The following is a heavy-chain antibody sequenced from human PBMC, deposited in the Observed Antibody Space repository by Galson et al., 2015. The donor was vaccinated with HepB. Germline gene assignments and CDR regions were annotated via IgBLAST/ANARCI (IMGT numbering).Heavy chain of an antibody. V-gene: IGHV3-30*02. CDR2: IRYDGSNK. CDR3: AKERFGELLCLGY. CDR1: GFTFSSYG. Sequence: SLRLSCAASGFTFSSYGMHWVRQAPGKGLEWVAFIRYDGSNKYYADSVKGRFTISRDNSKNTLYLQMNSLRAEDTAVYYCAKERFGELLCLGYWGQGTLVTVSS. D-gene: IGHD3-10*01. J-gene: IGHJ4*02.